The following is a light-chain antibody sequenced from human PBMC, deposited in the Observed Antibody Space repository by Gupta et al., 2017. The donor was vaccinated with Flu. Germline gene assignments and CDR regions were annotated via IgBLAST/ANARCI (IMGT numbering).Light chain of an antibody. J-gene: IGLJ1*01. CDR3: SSYTSSTTHV. CDR2: EVT. CDR1: SSDIGGYNY. Sequence: QSALTQPASVSASPGPPVTIPRSATSSDIGGYNYLSWYQQHPGKAPKLMISEVTNRPSGVSNRFSGSKSGNTASLTISVLQAEDEADYYCSSYTSSTTHVFGTGTKVTVL. V-gene: IGLV2-14*01.